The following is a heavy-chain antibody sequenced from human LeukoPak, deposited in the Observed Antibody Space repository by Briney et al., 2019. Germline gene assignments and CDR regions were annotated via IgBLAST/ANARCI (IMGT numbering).Heavy chain of an antibody. CDR2: IYSGGST. CDR3: ARVEPPADWFGP. D-gene: IGHD6-25*01. Sequence: GGSLRLSCAASGFTVSSNYMSWVRQAPGKGLEWVSVIYSGGSTYYADSVKGRFTISRDNSKNTLYLQMNSLRAEDTAVYYCARVEPPADWFGPWGQGTLVTVSS. V-gene: IGHV3-53*01. CDR1: GFTVSSNY. J-gene: IGHJ5*02.